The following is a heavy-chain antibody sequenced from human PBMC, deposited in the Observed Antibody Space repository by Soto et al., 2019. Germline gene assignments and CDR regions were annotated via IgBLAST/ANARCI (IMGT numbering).Heavy chain of an antibody. CDR2: MNPNSGNT. Sequence: ASVKVSCKASGYTFTSYDINWVRQATGQGLEWMGWMNPNSGNTGYAQKFQGRVTMTRNTSISTAYMELSSLRSEDTAVYYCARGMVEDIVVVVAAADAFDIWGQGTMVTVSS. J-gene: IGHJ3*02. V-gene: IGHV1-8*01. D-gene: IGHD2-15*01. CDR1: GYTFTSYD. CDR3: ARGMVEDIVVVVAAADAFDI.